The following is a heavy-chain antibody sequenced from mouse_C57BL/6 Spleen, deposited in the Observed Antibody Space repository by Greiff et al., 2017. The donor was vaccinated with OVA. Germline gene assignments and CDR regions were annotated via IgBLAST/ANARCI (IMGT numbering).Heavy chain of an antibody. D-gene: IGHD1-1*01. CDR2: INPSNGGT. CDR3: ARELLRSRYFDV. V-gene: IGHV1-53*01. J-gene: IGHJ1*03. CDR1: GYTFTSYW. Sequence: QVQLQQSGTELVKPGASVKLSCKASGYTFTSYWMHWVKQRPGQGLEWIGNINPSNGGTNYNEKFKSKATLTVDKSSSTAYMQLSSLTSEDSAVYYCARELLRSRYFDVWGTGTTVTVSS.